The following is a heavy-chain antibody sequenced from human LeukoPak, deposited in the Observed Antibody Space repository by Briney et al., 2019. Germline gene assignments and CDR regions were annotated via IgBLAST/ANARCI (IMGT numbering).Heavy chain of an antibody. CDR3: ARNAVAGTFVYMDV. CDR2: IYYSGST. Sequence: PSETLSLTCTVSGGSISSSSYYWGWIRQPPGKGLVWIGSIYYSGSTYYNPSLKSRVTMSVDTSKNQFSLKLSSVTAADTAVYYCARNAVAGTFVYMDVWGKGTTVTISS. V-gene: IGHV4-39*07. D-gene: IGHD6-19*01. CDR1: GGSISSSSYY. J-gene: IGHJ6*03.